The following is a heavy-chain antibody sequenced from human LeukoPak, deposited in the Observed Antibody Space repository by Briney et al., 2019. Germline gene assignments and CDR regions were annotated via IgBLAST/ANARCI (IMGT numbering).Heavy chain of an antibody. D-gene: IGHD3-10*01. CDR1: GGSFSGYY. Sequence: PSETLSLTCAVYGGSFSGYYWSWIRQPPGKGLEWIGEINHSGSTNYNPSLKSRVTISVDTSKNQFSLKLSSVTAADTAVYYCARGRKTVLWFGEGFDPWGQGTLVTVSS. J-gene: IGHJ5*02. CDR2: INHSGST. CDR3: ARGRKTVLWFGEGFDP. V-gene: IGHV4-34*01.